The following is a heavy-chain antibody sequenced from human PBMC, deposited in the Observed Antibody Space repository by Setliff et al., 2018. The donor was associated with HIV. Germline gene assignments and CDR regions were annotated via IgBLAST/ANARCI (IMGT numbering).Heavy chain of an antibody. CDR1: GGSITYSSYY. J-gene: IGHJ3*02. Sequence: SETLSLTCTVSGGSITYSSYYWGWIRQPPGKGLEWIGSMDSSGNTYYSPSLRSRVTLSLDTSKNHISLHLSSVTAADTAVYYCVRQGAGYYYDSSEYYTGNGFDMWGQGTMVTVSS. CDR2: MDSSGNT. D-gene: IGHD3-22*01. CDR3: VRQGAGYYYDSSEYYTGNGFDM. V-gene: IGHV4-39*07.